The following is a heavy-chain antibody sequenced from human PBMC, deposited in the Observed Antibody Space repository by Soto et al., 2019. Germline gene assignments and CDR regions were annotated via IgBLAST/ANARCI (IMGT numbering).Heavy chain of an antibody. Sequence: GGSLRLSCAASGFTFSSYAMSWVRQAPGKGLEWVSAISGSGGSTYYADSVKGRFTISRDNSKNMLYLQMNSLRAEDTAVYYCAKDWAPYEQWLVLFDYWGQGTLVTVSS. CDR1: GFTFSSYA. J-gene: IGHJ4*02. D-gene: IGHD6-19*01. CDR2: ISGSGGST. CDR3: AKDWAPYEQWLVLFDY. V-gene: IGHV3-23*01.